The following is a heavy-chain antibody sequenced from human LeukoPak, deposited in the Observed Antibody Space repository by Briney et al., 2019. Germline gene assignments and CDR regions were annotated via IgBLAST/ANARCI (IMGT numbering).Heavy chain of an antibody. D-gene: IGHD3-3*01. CDR2: FDPEDGET. J-gene: IGHJ4*02. Sequence: ASVKVSCKVSGYTLTELSMHWVRQAPGKGLEWMGGFDPEDGETIYAQKFQGRVTMTEDTSTDTAYMELSSLRSEDTAVYYCATGGLFGVVIIPPTWGQGTLVTVSS. CDR1: GYTLTELS. V-gene: IGHV1-24*01. CDR3: ATGGLFGVVIIPPT.